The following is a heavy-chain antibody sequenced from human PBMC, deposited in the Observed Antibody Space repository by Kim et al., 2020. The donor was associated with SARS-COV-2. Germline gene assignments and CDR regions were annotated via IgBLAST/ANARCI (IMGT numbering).Heavy chain of an antibody. CDR2: GGST. CDR3: AGGFDY. J-gene: IGHJ4*02. Sequence: GGSTNYHPSLQSRITTTVNTSKNPFSLRLSSVTAADTAVYYCAGGFDYWGQGTLVTVSS. V-gene: IGHV4-59*09.